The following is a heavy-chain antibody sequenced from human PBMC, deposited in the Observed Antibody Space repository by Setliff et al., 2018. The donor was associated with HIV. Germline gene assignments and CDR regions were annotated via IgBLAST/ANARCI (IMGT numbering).Heavy chain of an antibody. D-gene: IGHD3-3*01. CDR2: TYYSGST. Sequence: PSETLSLTCTVSGGSISSGDYYWTWIRQHPGKGLEWIGYTYYSGSTYYNPSLKSRVTISVDTSKNQFSLKLSSVTAADTAVYYCAREDFWSGDQDYYYMDVWGKGTTVTVSS. CDR3: AREDFWSGDQDYYYMDV. CDR1: GGSISSGDYY. J-gene: IGHJ6*03. V-gene: IGHV4-31*03.